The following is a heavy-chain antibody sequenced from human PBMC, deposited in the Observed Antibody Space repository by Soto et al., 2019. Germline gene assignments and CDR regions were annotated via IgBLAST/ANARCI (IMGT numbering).Heavy chain of an antibody. J-gene: IGHJ6*02. CDR3: AREIGIVAVPAARNSYHYGMDA. V-gene: IGHV1-18*01. CDR1: DYTFPSDG. Sequence: AAGKVSYKASDYTFPSDGISFVRQAPPQVREWMGWKSPYNGNTNHAKDRKGSVTTPTDTSTSTAYMELRRLRSDDTAVSYCAREIGIVAVPAARNSYHYGMDAWGQGTLVTVSS. CDR2: KSPYNGNT. D-gene: IGHD2-2*01.